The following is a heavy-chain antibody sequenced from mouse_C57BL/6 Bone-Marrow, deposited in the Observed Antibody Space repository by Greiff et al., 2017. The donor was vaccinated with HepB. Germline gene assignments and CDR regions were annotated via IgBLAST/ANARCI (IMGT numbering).Heavy chain of an antibody. CDR2: INPNNGGT. Sequence: EVKLQESGPELVKPGASVKMSCKASGYTFTDYNMHWVKQSHGKSLEWIGYINPNNGGTSYNQKFKGKATLTVNKSSSTAYMELRSLTSEDSAVYYCARDLLLRGDYWGQGTTLTVSS. CDR1: GYTFTDYN. J-gene: IGHJ2*01. D-gene: IGHD1-1*01. CDR3: ARDLLLRGDY. V-gene: IGHV1-22*01.